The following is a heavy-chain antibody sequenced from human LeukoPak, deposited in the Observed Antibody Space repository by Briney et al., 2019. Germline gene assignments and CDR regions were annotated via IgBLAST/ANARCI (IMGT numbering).Heavy chain of an antibody. CDR2: INPNSGGT. CDR1: GYTFTGYY. V-gene: IGHV1-2*02. D-gene: IGHD6-13*01. Sequence: ASVKVSCKASGYTFTGYYMHWVRQAPGQGLGWMGWINPNSGGTNYAQKFQGRVTMTRDTSISTAYMELSRLRSDDTAVYYCARDLRDSSSNWFDPWGQGTLVTVSS. CDR3: ARDLRDSSSNWFDP. J-gene: IGHJ5*02.